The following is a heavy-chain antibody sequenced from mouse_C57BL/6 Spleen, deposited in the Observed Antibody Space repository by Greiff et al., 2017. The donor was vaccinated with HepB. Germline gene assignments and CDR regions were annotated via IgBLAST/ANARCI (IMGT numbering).Heavy chain of an antibody. CDR3: ARNSFSLYYGNFYAMDY. CDR2: IWSGGST. CDR1: GFSLTSYG. J-gene: IGHJ4*01. V-gene: IGHV2-2*01. D-gene: IGHD2-1*01. Sequence: QVQLKESGPGLVQPSQSLSITCTVSGFSLTSYGVHWVRQSPGKGLEWLGVIWSGGSTDYNAAFISRLSISKDNSKSQVFFKMNSLQADDTAIYYCARNSFSLYYGNFYAMDYWGQGTSVTVSS.